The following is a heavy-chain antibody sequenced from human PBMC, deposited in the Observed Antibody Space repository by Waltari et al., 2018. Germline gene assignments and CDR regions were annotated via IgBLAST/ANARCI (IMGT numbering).Heavy chain of an antibody. D-gene: IGHD6-19*01. CDR1: GYTFTAYW. Sequence: EVQLVQSGAEVKKPGESLKISCKASGYTFTAYWLGWVRQMPGKDLEWIGTIYPDPGDSEIKYSPSFQGRVTISADKSASSAYLHWSGLEASDTAMYYCAREKGYSSGNFDFWGQGTLVTVSS. CDR2: IYPDPGDSEI. V-gene: IGHV5-51*01. CDR3: AREKGYSSGNFDF. J-gene: IGHJ4*02.